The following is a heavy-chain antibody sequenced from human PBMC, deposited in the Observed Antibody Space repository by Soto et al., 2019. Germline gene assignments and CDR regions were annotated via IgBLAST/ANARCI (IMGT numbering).Heavy chain of an antibody. Sequence: GGSLRLSCSASGFIFSDYFMSWLRQTPGKGLEWVSYISPGSRYPAYADSVKGRFTISRDNSNRSLYLQMMSLTPEDTAIYYCARGGGGGLLEPWGQGTMVTVSS. V-gene: IGHV3-11*06. CDR1: GFIFSDYF. J-gene: IGHJ5*02. CDR3: ARGGGGGLLEP. D-gene: IGHD2-15*01. CDR2: ISPGSRYP.